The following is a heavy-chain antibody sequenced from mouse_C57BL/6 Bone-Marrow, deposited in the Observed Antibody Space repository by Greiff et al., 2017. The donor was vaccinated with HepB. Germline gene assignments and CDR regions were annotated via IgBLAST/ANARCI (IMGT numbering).Heavy chain of an antibody. J-gene: IGHJ1*03. CDR2: IYPRDGST. CDR1: GYTFTSYD. D-gene: IGHD1-1*01. CDR3: ARRDYYGSSHWYFDV. Sequence: QVQLQQSGPELVKPGASVKLSCKASGYTFTSYDINWVKQRPGQGLEWIGWIYPRDGSTKYNEKFKGKATLTVDTSSSTAYMELHSLTSEDAAVYFCARRDYYGSSHWYFDVWGTGTTVTVSS. V-gene: IGHV1-85*01.